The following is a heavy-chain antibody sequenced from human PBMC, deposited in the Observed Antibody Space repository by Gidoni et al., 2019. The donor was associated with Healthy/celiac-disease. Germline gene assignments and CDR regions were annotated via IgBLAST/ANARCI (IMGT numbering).Heavy chain of an antibody. CDR2: IFSNDEK. CDR1: GFSLSNARMG. Sequence: QVTLKESGPVLVKPTETLTLTCTVSGFSLSNARMGVSWIRQPPGKALEWLAHIFSNDEKSYSTSLKSRLTISKDTSKSQVVLTMTNMDPVDTATYYCARIRRDYYDSSGYYLGVDYWGQGTLVTVSS. CDR3: ARIRRDYYDSSGYYLGVDY. D-gene: IGHD3-22*01. V-gene: IGHV2-26*01. J-gene: IGHJ4*02.